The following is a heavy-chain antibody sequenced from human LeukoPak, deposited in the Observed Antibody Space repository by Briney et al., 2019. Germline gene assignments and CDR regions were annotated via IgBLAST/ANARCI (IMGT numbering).Heavy chain of an antibody. V-gene: IGHV4-34*01. CDR2: INHSGST. CDR1: GGSFSGYY. D-gene: IGHD3-9*01. CDR3: ARVTGYMIEDYFDY. J-gene: IGHJ4*02. Sequence: SETLSLTCSVYGGSFSGYYWSWIRQPPGKGLEWIGEINHSGSTNYNPSLKSRVTISVDTSKNQFSLKLNSVTAADTAVYYCARVTGYMIEDYFDYWGQGILVTVSS.